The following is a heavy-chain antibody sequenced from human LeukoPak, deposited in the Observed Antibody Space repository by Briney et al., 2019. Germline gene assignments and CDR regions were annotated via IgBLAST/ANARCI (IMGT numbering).Heavy chain of an antibody. V-gene: IGHV3-74*01. CDR2: INTDGSST. CDR1: GFTFSIYW. CDR3: ARGSGVWTGYYGY. J-gene: IGHJ4*02. D-gene: IGHD3/OR15-3a*01. Sequence: GGSLRLSCAASGFTFSIYWMHWVRQAPGKGLVWVSRINTDGSSTSYADSVKGRYTISRDNAKNTLYLQMNSLRADDTAVYFCARGSGVWTGYYGYWGQGTLVTVSS.